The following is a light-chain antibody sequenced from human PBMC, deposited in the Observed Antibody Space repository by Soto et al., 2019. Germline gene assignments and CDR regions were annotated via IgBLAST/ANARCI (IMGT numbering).Light chain of an antibody. V-gene: IGKV1-39*01. CDR3: QQSYSSPIT. J-gene: IGKJ5*01. CDR1: QSISTY. Sequence: IQMTQSPSSLSPSVGDIFSITCRTSQSISTYLNWYVQKPGEAPKLLISAASNLQRGVPARFRGSGSGTDFTLTISGLEPEDTGTYYCQQSYSSPITFAQGTRLEIK. CDR2: AAS.